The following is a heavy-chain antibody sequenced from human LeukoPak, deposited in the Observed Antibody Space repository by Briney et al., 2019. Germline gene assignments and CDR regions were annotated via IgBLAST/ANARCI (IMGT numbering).Heavy chain of an antibody. CDR2: IYYSGST. D-gene: IGHD4-17*01. CDR3: AINYGDYADYYCGMDV. CDR1: GGSISSGGYY. J-gene: IGHJ6*02. Sequence: SETLSLTCTVSGGSISSGGYYWSWIRQHPGKGLEWIGYIYYSGSTYYNPSLKSRVTISVDTSKNQFSLKLSSVTAADTAVYYCAINYGDYADYYCGMDVWGQGTTVTVSS. V-gene: IGHV4-31*03.